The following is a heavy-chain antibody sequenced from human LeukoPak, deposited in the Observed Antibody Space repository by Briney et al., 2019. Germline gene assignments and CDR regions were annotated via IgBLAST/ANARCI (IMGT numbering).Heavy chain of an antibody. CDR3: ARDGRSNRVDPLTYFDY. CDR1: GGSISSSSYY. J-gene: IGHJ4*02. Sequence: PSETLSLTCTVSGGSISSSSYYWGWIRQPPGKGLEWIGSIYYSGSTYYNPSLKSRVTISVDTSKNQFSLKLSSVTAADTAVYYCARDGRSNRVDPLTYFDYWGQGTLVTVSS. V-gene: IGHV4-39*07. CDR2: IYYSGST. D-gene: IGHD4-11*01.